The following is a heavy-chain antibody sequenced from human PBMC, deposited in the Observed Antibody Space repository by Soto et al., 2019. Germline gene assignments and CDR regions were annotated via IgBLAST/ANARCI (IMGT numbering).Heavy chain of an antibody. CDR2: ISSSSSSTI. D-gene: IGHD6-13*01. CDR3: ARHPERIAQIGWFDP. J-gene: IGHJ5*02. CDR1: GFTFSSYS. V-gene: IGHV3-48*01. Sequence: GGSLRLSCAASGFTFSSYSMNWVRQAPGKGLEWVSYISSSSSSTIYYADSVKGRFTISRDNAKNSLYLQMNSLRAEDTAVYYCARHPERIAQIGWFDPRGQGTLVTVSS.